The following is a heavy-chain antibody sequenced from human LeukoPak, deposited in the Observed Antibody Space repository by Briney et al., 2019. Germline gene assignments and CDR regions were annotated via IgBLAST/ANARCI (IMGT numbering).Heavy chain of an antibody. CDR1: GYTFTTYY. Sequence: GASVKVSCRTPGYTFTTYYVHWVRQAPGQGLEWMGVINPSGGSASYAQNFQGRVAMTRDTSTSTVDMELSSLISDDTAIYYCARAIERGRRFDYWGQGTLVTVSS. CDR2: INPSGGSA. CDR3: ARAIERGRRFDY. J-gene: IGHJ4*02. V-gene: IGHV1-46*01. D-gene: IGHD5-24*01.